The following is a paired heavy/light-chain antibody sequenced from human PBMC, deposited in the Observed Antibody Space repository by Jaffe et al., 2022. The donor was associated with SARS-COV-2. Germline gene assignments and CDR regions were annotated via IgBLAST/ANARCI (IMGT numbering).Light chain of an antibody. V-gene: IGLV1-51*01. CDR1: SSNIGNNY. CDR3: GTWDSSLGVV. J-gene: IGLJ2*01. Sequence: QSVLTQPPSVSAAPGQKVTISCSGSSSNIGNNYVSWYQQLPGTAPKLLIYDNNKRPSGIPDRFSGSKSGTSATLGITGLQTGDEADYYCGTWDSSLGVVFGGGTKLTVL. CDR2: DNN.
Heavy chain of an antibody. J-gene: IGHJ6*02. CDR1: GYTFTSYY. V-gene: IGHV1-46*01. D-gene: IGHD3-10*01. CDR2: INPSGGST. CDR3: ARVVGFGEYSPFDYYYGMDV. Sequence: QVQLVQSGAEVKKPGASVKVSCKASGYTFTSYYMHWVRQAPGQGLEWMGIINPSGGSTSYAQKFQGRVTMTRDTSTSTVYMELSSLRSEDTAVYYCARVVGFGEYSPFDYYYGMDVWGQGTTVTVSS.